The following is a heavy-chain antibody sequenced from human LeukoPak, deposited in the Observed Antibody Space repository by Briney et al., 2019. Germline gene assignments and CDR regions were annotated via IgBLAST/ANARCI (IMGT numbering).Heavy chain of an antibody. J-gene: IGHJ4*02. V-gene: IGHV1-69*13. CDR2: IIPIFGTA. Sequence: SVKVSCKASGGTFSSYAISWVRQAPGQGLEWMGGIIPIFGTANYAQKFQGRVTITADESTSTAYMELSSLRSEDTAVYYCATTHYTAMDHDYWGQGTLVTVSS. CDR1: GGTFSSYA. D-gene: IGHD5-18*01. CDR3: ATTHYTAMDHDY.